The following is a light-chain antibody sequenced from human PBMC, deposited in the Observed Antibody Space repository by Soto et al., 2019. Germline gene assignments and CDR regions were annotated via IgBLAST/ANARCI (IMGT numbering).Light chain of an antibody. V-gene: IGLV2-23*01. CDR2: EGS. Sequence: QSALTQPASVSGSRGQSITISCTGTSSDVGSYNLVSWYQHHPGKAPKLMIYEGSQRPSGVSNRFSGSKSGNTASLTISGLQAEDEADYYCCSFAGSSTPSYVFGSGTKLTVL. CDR1: SSDVGSYNL. CDR3: CSFAGSSTPSYV. J-gene: IGLJ1*01.